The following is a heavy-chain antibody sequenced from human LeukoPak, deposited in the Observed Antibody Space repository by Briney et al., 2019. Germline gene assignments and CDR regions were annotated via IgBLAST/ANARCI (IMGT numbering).Heavy chain of an antibody. CDR3: AKDPHKVTAFDI. V-gene: IGHV3-30*18. CDR1: GFTFSSYG. J-gene: IGHJ3*02. CDR2: ISSDGSNE. Sequence: PGGSLRLSCAASGFTFSSYGMHWVRQAPGKGLEWVAVISSDGSNEYSADSVKGRFTISRDNSKNTLSLQMNSLRAEDTAVYYCAKDPHKVTAFDIWGQGTMVTVSS. D-gene: IGHD2-21*01.